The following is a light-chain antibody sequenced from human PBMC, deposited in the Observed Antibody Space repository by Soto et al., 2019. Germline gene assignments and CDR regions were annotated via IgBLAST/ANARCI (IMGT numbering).Light chain of an antibody. CDR1: QSVSSN. Sequence: EIVMTQSPATLSVSPGERATLSCRASQSVSSNVAWYQQKPGQAPRLLIYSVSTRATGIPARFSGSGSGTEFTLTINSLQSEDFALYYCQQYNKWPPWTFGQGTKVDIK. CDR3: QQYNKWPPWT. CDR2: SVS. J-gene: IGKJ1*01. V-gene: IGKV3-15*01.